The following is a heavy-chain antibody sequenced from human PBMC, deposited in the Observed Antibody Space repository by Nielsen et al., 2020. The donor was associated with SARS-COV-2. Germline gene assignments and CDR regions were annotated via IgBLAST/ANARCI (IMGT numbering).Heavy chain of an antibody. J-gene: IGHJ4*02. CDR2: INPSGGST. D-gene: IGHD2-2*01. Sequence: ASVKVSCKASGYTFTSYYMHWVRQAPGQGLEWMGIINPSGGSTSYAQKFQGRVTMTRDTSTSTVYMELSSLRSEDTAVYYCARDGLKVVVPAATYFDYWGQGTLVTVS. V-gene: IGHV1-46*01. CDR1: GYTFTSYY. CDR3: ARDGLKVVVPAATYFDY.